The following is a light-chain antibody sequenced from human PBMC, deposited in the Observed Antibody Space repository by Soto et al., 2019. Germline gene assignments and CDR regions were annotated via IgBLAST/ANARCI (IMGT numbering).Light chain of an antibody. CDR3: QQYNSYSGM. CDR1: HSFISW. V-gene: IGKV1-5*01. CDR2: DAS. Sequence: IQMTQSASTLSVSLGDRVTITWRASHSFISWLAWYQQKPGRAPKLLIFDASSLESGVPSRFSGNVYGTEFNLTISGLQTDDFASYYCQQYNSYSGMFGQGTKVDIK. J-gene: IGKJ1*01.